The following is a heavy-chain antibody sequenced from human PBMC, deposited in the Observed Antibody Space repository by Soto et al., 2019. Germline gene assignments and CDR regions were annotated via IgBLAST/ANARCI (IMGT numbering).Heavy chain of an antibody. CDR1: GGSFSGYY. CDR2: INHSGST. V-gene: IGHV4-34*01. Sequence: LSLTCAVYGGSFSGYYWSWIRQPPGKGLEWIGEINHSGSTNYNPSLKSRVTISVDTSKDQFSLKLSSVTAADTAVYYCARGRLRDYWGQGTLVTVSS. D-gene: IGHD3-16*01. J-gene: IGHJ4*02. CDR3: ARGRLRDY.